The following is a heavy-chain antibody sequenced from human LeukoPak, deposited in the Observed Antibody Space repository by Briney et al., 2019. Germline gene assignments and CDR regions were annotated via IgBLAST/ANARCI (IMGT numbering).Heavy chain of an antibody. Sequence: PSQTLSLTCTVSGGSISSGDYYWSWIRQPPGKGLEWIGYIYYSGSTYYNPSLKSRVTISVDTSKNHCSLKLSSVTAADTAVYYCARVPAAYPYCGGDCYSTYFDYWGQGTLVSVSS. V-gene: IGHV4-30-4*08. CDR1: GGSISSGDYY. J-gene: IGHJ4*02. CDR3: ARVPAAYPYCGGDCYSTYFDY. CDR2: IYYSGST. D-gene: IGHD2-21*01.